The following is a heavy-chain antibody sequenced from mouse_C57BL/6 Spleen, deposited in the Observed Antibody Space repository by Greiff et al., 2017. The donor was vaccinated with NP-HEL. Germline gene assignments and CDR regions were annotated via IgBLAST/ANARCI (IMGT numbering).Heavy chain of an antibody. CDR2: INPSTGGT. J-gene: IGHJ3*01. D-gene: IGHD1-1*01. CDR1: GYSFTGYY. CDR3: ARPYYYGSSPFAY. Sequence: EVQLMESGPELVKPGASVKISCKASGYSFTGYYMNWVKQSPEKSLEWIGEINPSTGGTTYNQKFKAKATLTVDKSSSTAYMQLKSLTSEDSAVYYCARPYYYGSSPFAYWGQGTLVTVSA. V-gene: IGHV1-42*01.